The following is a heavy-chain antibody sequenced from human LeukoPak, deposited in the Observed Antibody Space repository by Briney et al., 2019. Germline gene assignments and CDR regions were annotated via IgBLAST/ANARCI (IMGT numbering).Heavy chain of an antibody. CDR2: INQDGSEM. D-gene: IGHD6-13*01. J-gene: IGHJ4*02. CDR3: ARDRVWTVLY. V-gene: IGHV3-7*01. Sequence: PGGSLRLSCAASGFTFNSYWMSWVRQAPGKGLEWVANINQDGSEMYYVDSLKGRFTISRDNAKNSVYLQMSSLRAEDTAVYYCARDRVWTVLYWGQGTLDTVSS. CDR1: GFTFNSYW.